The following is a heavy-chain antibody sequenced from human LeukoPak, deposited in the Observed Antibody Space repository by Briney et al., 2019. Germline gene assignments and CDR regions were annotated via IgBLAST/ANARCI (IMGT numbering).Heavy chain of an antibody. Sequence: QAGGSLRLSCAASGFNFNYYGMHWVRQAPGKGLEWVAFIRYDGSNKYYAGSVKGRSTISRDNSENTLYMQMNSLRVEDTAVYYCAKGLHSSSWNDAFDIWGQGTTVTVSS. CDR2: IRYDGSNK. CDR3: AKGLHSSSWNDAFDI. J-gene: IGHJ3*02. V-gene: IGHV3-30*02. CDR1: GFNFNYYG. D-gene: IGHD6-13*01.